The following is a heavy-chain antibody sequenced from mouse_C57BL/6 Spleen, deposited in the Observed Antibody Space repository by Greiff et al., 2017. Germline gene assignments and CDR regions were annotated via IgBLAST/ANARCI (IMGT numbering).Heavy chain of an antibody. Sequence: QVQLQQPGAELVRPGSSVKLSCKASGYTFTSYWMHWVKQRPIQGLEWIGNIDPSDSETHYNQKFKDKATLTVNKSSSTAYMQLSRLTSEDSAVYYGARGYYGSSPYYFDYWGQGTTRTVSS. J-gene: IGHJ2*01. CDR3: ARGYYGSSPYYFDY. D-gene: IGHD1-1*01. V-gene: IGHV1-52*01. CDR2: IDPSDSET. CDR1: GYTFTSYW.